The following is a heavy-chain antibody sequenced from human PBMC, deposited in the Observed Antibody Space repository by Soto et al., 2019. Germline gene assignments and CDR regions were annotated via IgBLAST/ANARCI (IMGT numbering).Heavy chain of an antibody. J-gene: IGHJ4*02. V-gene: IGHV4-31*03. Sequence: SETLSLTCTVSGGSISSGGYYWSWIRQHPGKGLEWIGYIYYSGSTYYNPSLKSRVTISVDTSKNQFSLKLSSVTAADTAVYYCARFAGGTPNYFDYWGQGTLVTVSS. D-gene: IGHD3-16*01. CDR1: GGSISSGGYY. CDR3: ARFAGGTPNYFDY. CDR2: IYYSGST.